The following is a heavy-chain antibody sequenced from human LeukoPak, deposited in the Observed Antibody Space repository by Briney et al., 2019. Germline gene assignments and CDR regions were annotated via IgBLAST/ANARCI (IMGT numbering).Heavy chain of an antibody. D-gene: IGHD3-10*01. V-gene: IGHV3-9*03. CDR2: ISWNSGSI. CDR3: AKASGPYYYYYYMDV. Sequence: GGSLRLSCAASGFTFSSYAMSWVRQAPGKGLEWVSGISWNSGSIGYADSVKGRFTISRDNAKNSLYLQMNSLRAEDMALYYCAKASGPYYYYYYMDVWGKGTTVTVSS. CDR1: GFTFSSYA. J-gene: IGHJ6*03.